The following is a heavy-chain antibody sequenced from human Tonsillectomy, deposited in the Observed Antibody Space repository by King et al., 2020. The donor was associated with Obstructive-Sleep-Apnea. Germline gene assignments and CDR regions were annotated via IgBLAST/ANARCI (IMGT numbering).Heavy chain of an antibody. V-gene: IGHV4-4*07. CDR1: GGSISSYF. Sequence: QLQESGPGLVKPSETLSLMCTVSGGSISSYFWTWIRQPAGKGLEWIGRIYTSGSTNYNPSLNSRVTMSVDMSKNQFSLKLSSVTAADTAVYYCAREGSGSRPFYYWGQGTLVTVSS. CDR2: IYTSGST. J-gene: IGHJ4*02. D-gene: IGHD3-10*01. CDR3: AREGSGSRPFYY.